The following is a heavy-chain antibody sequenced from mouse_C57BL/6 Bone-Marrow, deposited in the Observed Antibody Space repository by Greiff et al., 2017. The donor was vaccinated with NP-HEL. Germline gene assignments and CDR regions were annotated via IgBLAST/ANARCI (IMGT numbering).Heavy chain of an antibody. CDR1: GYAFSSSW. D-gene: IGHD4-1*01. V-gene: IGHV1-82*01. Sequence: VKLMESGPELVKPGASVKISCKASGYAFSSSWMNWVKQRPGKGLEWIGRIYPGDGDTNYNGKFKGKATLTADKSSSTAYMQLCSLTSEDSAVYFCARSRTGFAYWGPGTLVTVSA. J-gene: IGHJ3*01. CDR3: ARSRTGFAY. CDR2: IYPGDGDT.